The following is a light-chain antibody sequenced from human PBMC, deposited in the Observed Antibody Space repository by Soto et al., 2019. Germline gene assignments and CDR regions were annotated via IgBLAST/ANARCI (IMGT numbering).Light chain of an antibody. CDR2: EVN. CDR3: SSYAGSNIA. J-gene: IGLJ2*01. V-gene: IGLV2-8*01. Sequence: QSALTQPPSAFGSPGQSVTISCTGTSSDVGGYNYVSWYQQHPGKAPKLMIYEVNKRPSGVPDRFSGSKSGNTASLTVSGLHAEDEAYYYCSSYAGSNIAFGGGTQLTVL. CDR1: SSDVGGYNY.